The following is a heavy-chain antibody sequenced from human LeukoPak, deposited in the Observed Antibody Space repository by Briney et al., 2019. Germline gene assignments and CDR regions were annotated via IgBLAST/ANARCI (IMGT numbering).Heavy chain of an antibody. J-gene: IGHJ5*02. CDR2: IYTSGST. CDR1: GGSISSGSYY. D-gene: IGHD3-22*01. V-gene: IGHV4-61*02. CDR3: ARVGEDYDSSGYYSNWFDP. Sequence: PSGTLSLTCTVSGGSISSGSYYWSWIRQPAGKGLEWIGRIYTSGSTNYNPSLKSRVTISVDTSKNQFSLKLSSVTAADTAVYYCARVGEDYDSSGYYSNWFDPWGQGTLVTVSS.